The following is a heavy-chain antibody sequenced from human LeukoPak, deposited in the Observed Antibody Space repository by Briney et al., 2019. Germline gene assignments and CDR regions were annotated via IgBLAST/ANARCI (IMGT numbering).Heavy chain of an antibody. Sequence: SETLSLTCAVYGGSFSGYYWSWIRQPPGKGLEWIGEINHSGSTNYNPSLKSRVTISVDTSKNQFSLKLSSVTAADTAVYYCARHYGSSGWYSYAFDIWGQGTMVTVSS. CDR1: GGSFSGYY. V-gene: IGHV4-34*01. CDR3: ARHYGSSGWYSYAFDI. D-gene: IGHD6-19*01. CDR2: INHSGST. J-gene: IGHJ3*02.